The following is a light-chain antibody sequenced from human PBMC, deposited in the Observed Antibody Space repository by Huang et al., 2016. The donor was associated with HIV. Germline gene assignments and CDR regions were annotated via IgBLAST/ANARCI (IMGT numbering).Light chain of an antibody. J-gene: IGKJ4*01. CDR2: KAS. CDR1: QTISIW. CDR3: QQYDSYSLV. V-gene: IGKV1-5*03. Sequence: DIQMTQSPSTLSASVGDRVTITCRASQTISIWLAWYQQKSGKAPKLLLYKASNLEPGVPSRFSGSGSGTEFTRTISSLQPDDFATYYCQQYDSYSLVFGGGTKVEIK.